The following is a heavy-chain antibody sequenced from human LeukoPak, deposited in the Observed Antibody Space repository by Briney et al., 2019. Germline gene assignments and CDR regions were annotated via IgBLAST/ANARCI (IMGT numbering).Heavy chain of an antibody. D-gene: IGHD3-22*01. CDR3: ARDRYYYDSSSYRFDY. CDR1: GGSISSYY. J-gene: IGHJ4*02. CDR2: IYTSGST. V-gene: IGHV4-4*07. Sequence: KPSETLSLTCSVSGGSISSYYWSWIRQPAGKGLVWIGRIYTSGSTNYSPSLKSRVTMSVDTSKNQFSLKLSSVTAADTAVYYCARDRYYYDSSSYRFDYWGRGTLVTVSS.